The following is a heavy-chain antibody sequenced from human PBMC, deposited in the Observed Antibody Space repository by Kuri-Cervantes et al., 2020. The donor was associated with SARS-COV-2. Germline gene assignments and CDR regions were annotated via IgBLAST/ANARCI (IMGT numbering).Heavy chain of an antibody. Sequence: GESLKISCAASGFTFSSCSMNWVRQAPGKGLEWVSSISSSSSYIYYADSVKGRFTISRDNAKNSLYLQMNSLRAEDTAVYYCARDHGIPLYYDYVWGSYRYRHNWFDPWGQGTLVTVSS. D-gene: IGHD3-16*02. CDR2: ISSSSSYI. CDR1: GFTFSSCS. CDR3: ARDHGIPLYYDYVWGSYRYRHNWFDP. J-gene: IGHJ5*02. V-gene: IGHV3-21*01.